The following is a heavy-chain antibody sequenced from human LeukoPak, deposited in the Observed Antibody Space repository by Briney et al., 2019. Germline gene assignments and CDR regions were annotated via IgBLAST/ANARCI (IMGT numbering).Heavy chain of an antibody. CDR3: ARNLGSNWFDP. CDR2: IHSSGST. V-gene: IGHV4-4*07. Sequence: SETLSLTCTVSGGSISSYYWSWLRQPAGKGLEWIGRIHSSGSTNYNPSLKSRVTMSLDASKNQFSLRLTSVTAADSAVYFCARNLGSNWFDPWGQGTLVTVSS. J-gene: IGHJ5*02. CDR1: GGSISSYY. D-gene: IGHD1-26*01.